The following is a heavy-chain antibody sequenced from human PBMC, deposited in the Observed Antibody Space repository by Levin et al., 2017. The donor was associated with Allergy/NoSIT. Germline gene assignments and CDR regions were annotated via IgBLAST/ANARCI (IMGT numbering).Heavy chain of an antibody. CDR2: IRSKAYGGTT. CDR3: TRGALIMDYGSGSYHDY. D-gene: IGHD3-10*01. J-gene: IGHJ4*02. Sequence: PGGSLRLSCTASGFTFGDYAMSWFRQAPGKGLEWVGFIRSKAYGGTTEYAASVKGRFTISRDDSKSIAYLQMNSLKTEDTAVYYCTRGALIMDYGSGSYHDYWGQGTLVTVSS. V-gene: IGHV3-49*03. CDR1: GFTFGDYA.